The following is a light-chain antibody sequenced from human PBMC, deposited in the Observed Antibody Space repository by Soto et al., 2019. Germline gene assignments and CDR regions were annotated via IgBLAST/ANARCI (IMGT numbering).Light chain of an antibody. J-gene: IGKJ2*01. V-gene: IGKV4-1*01. Sequence: DIVMTQSPDSLAVSLGERATINCRSSQSVLYSSNNKNYLAWYQQKPGQPPKLLISWASTRESGVPDRFSGSGSGTDFTLTISSLQAADVAVYYCQQYYSSPPTFGQGTKLEIK. CDR3: QQYYSSPPT. CDR1: QSVLYSSNNKNY. CDR2: WAS.